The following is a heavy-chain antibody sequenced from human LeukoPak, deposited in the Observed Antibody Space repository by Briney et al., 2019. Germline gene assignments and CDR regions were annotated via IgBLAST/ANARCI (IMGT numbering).Heavy chain of an antibody. Sequence: SETLSLTCTVSGGSISSGSYYWSWIRQPAGKGLEWIGSIYYSGSTYYNPSLKSRVTISVDTSKNQFSLKLSSVTAADTAVYYCATCSGWNEKDAFDIWGQGTMVTVSS. CDR3: ATCSGWNEKDAFDI. CDR1: GGSISSGSYY. D-gene: IGHD1-1*01. CDR2: IYYSGST. J-gene: IGHJ3*02. V-gene: IGHV4-39*01.